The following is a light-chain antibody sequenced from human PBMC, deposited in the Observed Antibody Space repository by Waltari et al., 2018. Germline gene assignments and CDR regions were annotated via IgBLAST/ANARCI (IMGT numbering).Light chain of an antibody. CDR1: QSVWRY. Sequence: EIVLTQSPGTLSLSPGERATLSCRASQSVWRYLAWYQQQHGQAPRPLIYDASTRATGIPDRFSGGGSGTDFSLTISRLEPEDFAVYYCQMYVRLPVTFGQGTKVEI. CDR3: QMYVRLPVT. CDR2: DAS. V-gene: IGKV3-20*01. J-gene: IGKJ1*01.